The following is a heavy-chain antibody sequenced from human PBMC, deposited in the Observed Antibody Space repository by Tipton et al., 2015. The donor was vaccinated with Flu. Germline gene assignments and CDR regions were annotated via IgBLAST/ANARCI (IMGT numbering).Heavy chain of an antibody. CDR3: AKRYCSSSTCYIPGAFDT. Sequence: SLRLSCAASGFIVSSDYMSWVRQAPGKGLEWVSVIYSSDSTSYADSVRGRFILSRDNSRNTLYLQMNNLRVEDTAVYYCAKRYCSSSTCYIPGAFDTWGQGTMVTVSS. CDR1: GFIVSSDY. J-gene: IGHJ3*02. V-gene: IGHV3-53*01. D-gene: IGHD2-2*01. CDR2: IYSSDST.